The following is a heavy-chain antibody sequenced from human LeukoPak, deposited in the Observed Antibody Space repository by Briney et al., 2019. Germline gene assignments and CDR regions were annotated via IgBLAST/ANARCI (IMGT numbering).Heavy chain of an antibody. CDR2: IGAYNGNT. J-gene: IGHJ4*02. CDR1: GYTFTSYG. CDR3: ARDLYYDSSGYSPFDY. Sequence: SVKVSCKASGYTFTSYGISWVRQAPGQGLEWMGWIGAYNGNTNYAQKLQGRVTMTTDTSTSTAYMELRSLRSDDTAVYYCARDLYYDSSGYSPFDYWGQGTLVTVSS. V-gene: IGHV1-18*01. D-gene: IGHD3-22*01.